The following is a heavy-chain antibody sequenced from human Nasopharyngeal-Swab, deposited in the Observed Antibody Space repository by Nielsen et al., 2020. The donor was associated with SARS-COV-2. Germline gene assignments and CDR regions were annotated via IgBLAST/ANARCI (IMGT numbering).Heavy chain of an antibody. CDR3: AKLADSSGYYSDY. CDR2: ISWNSGSI. V-gene: IGHV3-9*01. Sequence: GGSLRLSFAASGFTFDAYAMPWVRQAPGKGLEWVSGISWNSGSIGYADSVKGRFTISRDNAKNSLYLQMNSLRAEDTALYYCAKLADSSGYYSDYWGQGTLVTVSS. J-gene: IGHJ4*02. D-gene: IGHD3-22*01. CDR1: GFTFDAYA.